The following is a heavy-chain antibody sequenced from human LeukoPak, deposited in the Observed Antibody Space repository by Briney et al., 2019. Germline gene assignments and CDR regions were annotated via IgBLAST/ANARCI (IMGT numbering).Heavy chain of an antibody. Sequence: GASVKVSCKASGYTFTGYYMHWVRQAPGQGLEWMGWINPNSGGTNYAQKFQGRVTMTRDTSISTAYMELSRLRSDDTAVYYCGRGGSSGEWFSHLDYWGQGTLVTVSS. D-gene: IGHD3-3*01. CDR3: GRGGSSGEWFSHLDY. V-gene: IGHV1-2*02. CDR1: GYTFTGYY. CDR2: INPNSGGT. J-gene: IGHJ4*02.